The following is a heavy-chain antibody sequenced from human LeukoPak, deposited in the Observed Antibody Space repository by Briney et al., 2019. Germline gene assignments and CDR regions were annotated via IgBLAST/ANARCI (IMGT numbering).Heavy chain of an antibody. D-gene: IGHD1-26*01. Sequence: PGGSLRLSCVVSGFTFSSYNMNWVRQAPGKGLEWVSYISSNSGYIYYADSMKGRFTISRDNAQNSLYLQMNSLRAEDTAVYYCARGVGFKGYFDYWGQGTLVTVSS. CDR1: GFTFSSYN. V-gene: IGHV3-21*01. J-gene: IGHJ4*02. CDR2: ISSNSGYI. CDR3: ARGVGFKGYFDY.